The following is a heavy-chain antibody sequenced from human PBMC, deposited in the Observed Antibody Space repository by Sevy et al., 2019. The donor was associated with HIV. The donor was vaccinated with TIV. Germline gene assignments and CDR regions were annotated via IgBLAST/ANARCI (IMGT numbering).Heavy chain of an antibody. CDR2: IKGTTDRGTT. D-gene: IGHD3-3*01. J-gene: IGHJ4*02. CDR3: TTKKDFWSGYFYSDY. V-gene: IGHV3-15*05. CDR1: GFTFTKAW. Sequence: GGSLRLSCAASGFTFTKAWMNWVRQAPGKGLEWVGRIKGTTDRGTTDYAAPVKGRFTISRDDSKNTVYLQLNSLKTDDTAVYYCTTKKDFWSGYFYSDYWGQGTLVTVSS.